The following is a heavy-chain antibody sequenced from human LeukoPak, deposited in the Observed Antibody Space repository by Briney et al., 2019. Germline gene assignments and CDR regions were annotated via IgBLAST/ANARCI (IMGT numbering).Heavy chain of an antibody. D-gene: IGHD3-16*01. V-gene: IGHV4-31*03. Sequence: PSQTLSLTCTVSGGSISSGDYPWNWIRQFPGKGLEWIGYMSYSGSTYYNPSLKSRVTISVDTSKNQFSLKLSSVTAADTAVYYCAITTYDYASYFDYWGQGTLVTVSS. CDR3: AITTYDYASYFDY. CDR1: GGSISSGDYP. CDR2: MSYSGST. J-gene: IGHJ4*02.